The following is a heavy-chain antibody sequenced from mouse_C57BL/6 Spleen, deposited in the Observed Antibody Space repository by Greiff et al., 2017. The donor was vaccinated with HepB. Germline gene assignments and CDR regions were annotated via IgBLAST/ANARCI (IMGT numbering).Heavy chain of an antibody. CDR2: INPNNGGT. V-gene: IGHV1-22*01. Sequence: VQLKHSGPELVKPGASVKMSCKASGYTFTDYNMHWVKQSHGKSLEWIGYINPNNGGTSYNQKFKGKATLTVNKSSSTAYMELRSLTSEDSAVYYCARWLLRNWYFDVWGTGTTVTVSS. CDR3: ARWLLRNWYFDV. J-gene: IGHJ1*03. CDR1: GYTFTDYN. D-gene: IGHD2-3*01.